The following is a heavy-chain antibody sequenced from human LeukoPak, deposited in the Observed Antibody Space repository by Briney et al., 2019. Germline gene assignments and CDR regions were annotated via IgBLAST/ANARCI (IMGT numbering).Heavy chain of an antibody. J-gene: IGHJ3*02. V-gene: IGHV4-59*01. CDR2: IYYSGST. CDR3: ARDHLTSSGQQSDAFDI. CDR1: GGSISSYY. Sequence: PSETLSLTCTVSGGSISSYYWSWIRQPPGKGLEWIGYIYYSGSTNYSPSLKSRVTISVDTSKNQFSLKLSSVTAADTAVYYCARDHLTSSGQQSDAFDIRGQGTMVTVSS. D-gene: IGHD3-22*01.